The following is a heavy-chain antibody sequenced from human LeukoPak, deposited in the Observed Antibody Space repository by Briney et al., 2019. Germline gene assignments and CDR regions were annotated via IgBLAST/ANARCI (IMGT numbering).Heavy chain of an antibody. Sequence: GGSLRLSCAASGFTFSIYSMKWVRQAPGKGLEWVSFLGRSISYISYADSVKGRFTISRDNAKNSLYLQMNSLRTEDTAVYYCAREAYYPGLDCWGQGSTVTVSS. CDR3: AREAYYPGLDC. D-gene: IGHD3-10*01. CDR2: LGRSISYI. V-gene: IGHV3-21*01. J-gene: IGHJ6*02. CDR1: GFTFSIYS.